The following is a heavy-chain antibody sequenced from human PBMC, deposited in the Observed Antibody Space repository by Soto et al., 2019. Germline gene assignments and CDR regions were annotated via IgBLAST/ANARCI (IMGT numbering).Heavy chain of an antibody. CDR3: ARESSPIHRAGMDV. V-gene: IGHV4-34*01. J-gene: IGHJ6*02. Sequence: SETLSLTCAVYGGSFSGYYWSWIRQPPGKGLEWIGEINHSGSTNYNPSLKSRVTISVDTSKNQLSLKLSSVTAADTAVYYCARESSPIHRAGMDVWGQGTTVTVSS. CDR2: INHSGST. D-gene: IGHD6-13*01. CDR1: GGSFSGYY.